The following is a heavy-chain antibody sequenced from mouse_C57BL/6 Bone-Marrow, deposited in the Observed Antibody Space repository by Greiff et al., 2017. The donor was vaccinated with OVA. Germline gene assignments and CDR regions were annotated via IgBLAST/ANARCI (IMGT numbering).Heavy chain of an antibody. CDR1: GYTFTSYW. Sequence: VQLQQPGAELVMPGASVKLSCKASGYTFTSYWMHWVKQRPGQGLEWIGEIDPSDSYTNYNQKFKGKSTLTVDKSSSTAYMQLSSLTSEDSAVYYCARSTVRGNFDYWGQGTTLTVSS. CDR2: IDPSDSYT. J-gene: IGHJ2*01. V-gene: IGHV1-69*01. CDR3: ARSTVRGNFDY. D-gene: IGHD1-1*01.